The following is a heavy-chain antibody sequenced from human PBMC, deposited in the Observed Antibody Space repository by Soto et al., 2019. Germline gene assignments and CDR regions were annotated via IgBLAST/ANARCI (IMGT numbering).Heavy chain of an antibody. CDR2: ISDSGST. CDR3: ARDPGGHYCTSTSCLYFFDQ. D-gene: IGHD2-2*01. V-gene: IGHV3-23*01. Sequence: EVQLLESGGALVQPGGSLRISCAASGFTFSNHAMNWVRQPPGKGLEWVSTISDSGSTYYADSVKVRFTISRDNSTNTLYRQMNSVRAEDTAVYYCARDPGGHYCTSTSCLYFFDQCGQGTLVIVSS. CDR1: GFTFSNHA. J-gene: IGHJ4*02.